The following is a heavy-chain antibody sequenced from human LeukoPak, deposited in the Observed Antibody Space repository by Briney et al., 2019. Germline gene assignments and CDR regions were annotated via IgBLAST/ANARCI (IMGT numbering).Heavy chain of an antibody. CDR3: ARQGGGFWYFDL. CDR1: GGSISSYY. CDR2: IYYSGST. V-gene: IGHV4-59*08. Sequence: SETLSLTCTVSGGSISSYYWSWIRQPPGKGLEWIGYIYYSGSTNYNPSLKSRVAISVDTSKNQFSLKLSSVTAADTAVYCCARQGGGFWYFDLWGRGTLVTVSS. D-gene: IGHD6-25*01. J-gene: IGHJ2*01.